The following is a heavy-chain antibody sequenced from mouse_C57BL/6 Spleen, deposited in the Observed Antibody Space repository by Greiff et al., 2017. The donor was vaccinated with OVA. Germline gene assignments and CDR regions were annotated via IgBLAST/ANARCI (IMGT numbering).Heavy chain of an antibody. CDR3: ARSGDYDDYYAMDY. D-gene: IGHD2-4*01. J-gene: IGHJ4*01. CDR1: GFTFTDYY. Sequence: EVKLMESGGGLVQPGGSLSLSCAASGFTFTDYYMSWVRQPPGKALEWLGFIRNKANGYTTEYSASVKGRFTISRDNSQSILYLQMNALRAEDSATYYCARSGDYDDYYAMDYWGQGTSVTVSS. V-gene: IGHV7-3*01. CDR2: IRNKANGYTT.